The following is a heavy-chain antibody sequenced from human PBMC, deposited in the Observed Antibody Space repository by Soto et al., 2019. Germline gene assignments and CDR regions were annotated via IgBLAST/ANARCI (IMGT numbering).Heavy chain of an antibody. Sequence: EVQLVESGGGPVQAGGSLRLSCAASGLTLSNYWMQWVRQGPGKGRVWVAHINSDGITTKYAESVKGRFTISRDDAKNMLYLQMNSLRHDDTAVYYCAKVKGGSGARGDPLDLWGQGILVTVSS. J-gene: IGHJ5*02. V-gene: IGHV3-74*03. D-gene: IGHD2-15*01. CDR1: GLTLSNYW. CDR3: AKVKGGSGARGDPLDL. CDR2: INSDGITT.